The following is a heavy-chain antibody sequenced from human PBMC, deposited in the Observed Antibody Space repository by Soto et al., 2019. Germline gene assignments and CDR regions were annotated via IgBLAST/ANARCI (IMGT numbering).Heavy chain of an antibody. V-gene: IGHV5-51*01. CDR1: GYNFVNYW. CDR3: ARHVYYDVLKKNY. D-gene: IGHD3-9*01. J-gene: IGHJ4*02. Sequence: ELQLVQSGAEVKKPGESLKISCKGSGYNFVNYWIGWVRHMPGKGLEWMGIIYPGNSDTRYSPSFQGQVTISADTSISTAYLEWSSLKASDTAIYYCARHVYYDVLKKNYWGQGTLVTVSS. CDR2: IYPGNSDT.